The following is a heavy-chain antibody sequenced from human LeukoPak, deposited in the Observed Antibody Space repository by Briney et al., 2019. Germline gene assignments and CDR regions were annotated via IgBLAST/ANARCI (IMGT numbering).Heavy chain of an antibody. CDR2: IRFDGSHQ. J-gene: IGHJ5*02. CDR3: ARAHPSKYDSNYDHRDQQA. V-gene: IGHV3-30*02. D-gene: IGHD3-22*01. Sequence: GGSLRLSCAASGLPFSSYGMHWVRQAPGKGLEWVAFIRFDGSHQYYVDSVKGRFTISRDNAKNTLYLQMNSLRTEDTAVYYCARAHPSKYDSNYDHRDQQAWGQGTLVTVSS. CDR1: GLPFSSYG.